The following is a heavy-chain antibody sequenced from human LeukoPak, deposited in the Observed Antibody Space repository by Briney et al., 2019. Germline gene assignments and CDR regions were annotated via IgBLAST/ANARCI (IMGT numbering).Heavy chain of an antibody. J-gene: IGHJ3*02. CDR1: GGSISSYY. CDR3: ALLNYYDSSGADAFDI. CDR2: IYYSGST. D-gene: IGHD3-22*01. Sequence: SETLSLTCTVSGGSISSYYWSWIRQPPGKGLEWIGYIYYSGSTNYNPSLKSRVTLSVDTSKNQFSLKLSSVTAADTAVYYCALLNYYDSSGADAFDIWGQGTMVTVSS. V-gene: IGHV4-59*01.